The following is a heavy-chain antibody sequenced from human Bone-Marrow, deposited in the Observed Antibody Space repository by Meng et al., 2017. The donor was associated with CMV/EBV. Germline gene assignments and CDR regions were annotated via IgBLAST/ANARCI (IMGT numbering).Heavy chain of an antibody. CDR2: INHSGST. CDR1: GGSFSGYY. CDR3: ARIAGYSSSWPTGGAYYYYYGMDV. Sequence: SQTLSLTCAVYGGSFSGYYWSWIRQPPGKGLEWIGEINHSGSTNYNPSLKSRVTISVDTSKNQFSLKLSSVTAADTAVYYCARIAGYSSSWPTGGAYYYYYGMDVWGQGTTVTVPS. D-gene: IGHD6-13*01. J-gene: IGHJ6*02. V-gene: IGHV4-34*01.